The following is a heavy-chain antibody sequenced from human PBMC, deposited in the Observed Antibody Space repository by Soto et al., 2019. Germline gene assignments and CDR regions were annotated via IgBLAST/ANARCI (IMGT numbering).Heavy chain of an antibody. V-gene: IGHV4-31*03. J-gene: IGHJ5*02. CDR2: IYYSGST. Sequence: ASETLSLTCTVSGGSISSGGYYWSWIRQHPGKGLEWIGYIYYSGSTYYNPSLKSRVTISVDTSKNQFSLKLSSVTAADTAVYYCARDGPATAGAYNWFDPWGQGTLVTVSS. CDR1: GGSISSGGYY. CDR3: ARDGPATAGAYNWFDP. D-gene: IGHD2-15*01.